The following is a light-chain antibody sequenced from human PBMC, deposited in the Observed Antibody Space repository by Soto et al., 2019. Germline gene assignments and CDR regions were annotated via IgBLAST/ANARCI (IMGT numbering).Light chain of an antibody. V-gene: IGLV2-14*01. J-gene: IGLJ2*01. CDR2: EVR. CDR1: MRDVGAYNL. CDR3: SSYTSKSSLK. Sequence: QSVLAQPASVSGSPRQSITISCAGTMRDVGAYNLVSWYQQHPGRAPQLIIYEVRNRPSGISFRFSGSKSGNTASLTISGLQAEDEADYYCSSYTSKSSLKFGGGTKGTVL.